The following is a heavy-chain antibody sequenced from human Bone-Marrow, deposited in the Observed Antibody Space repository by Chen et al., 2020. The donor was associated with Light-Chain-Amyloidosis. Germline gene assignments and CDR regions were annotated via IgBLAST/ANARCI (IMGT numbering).Heavy chain of an antibody. J-gene: IGHJ4*02. D-gene: IGHD6-19*01. CDR1: GVTFSSYS. CDR3: ARSSGWWAYNF. CDR2: VIASGGST. Sequence: EEQLLESGGDLVQPGGSLRLSCAASGVTFSSYSMAWVRQAPGKGLEWLSDVIASGGSTFYEDSVKGRFTISRDNSKNTLYLQMNSLRADDTALYYCARSSGWWAYNFWGQGTLVTVSS. V-gene: IGHV3-23*01.